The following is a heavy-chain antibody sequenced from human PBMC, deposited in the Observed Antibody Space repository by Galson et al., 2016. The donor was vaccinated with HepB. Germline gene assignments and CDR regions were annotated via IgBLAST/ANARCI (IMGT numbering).Heavy chain of an antibody. CDR2: IYPDDSNT. J-gene: IGHJ6*02. D-gene: IGHD3-3*01. CDR3: SRSLTGSYDFWGAIYNYYAMDV. CDR1: GFNLADYW. V-gene: IGHV5-51*01. Sequence: QSGAEVKKPGESLKISCTSSGFNLADYWIAWVRQMPGKGLEWMGIIYPDDSNTRYSPSFQGQVTISVDTSISTAYLQWSGLTASDTAIYYCSRSLTGSYDFWGAIYNYYAMDVWGQGTTVTVS.